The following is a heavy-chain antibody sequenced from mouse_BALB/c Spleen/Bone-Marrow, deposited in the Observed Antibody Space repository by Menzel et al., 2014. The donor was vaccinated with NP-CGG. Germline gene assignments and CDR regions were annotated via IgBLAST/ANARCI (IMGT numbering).Heavy chain of an antibody. V-gene: IGHV14-4*02. CDR3: NSYRIQDWCAY. CDR1: RFNIKDYY. J-gene: IGHJ3*01. Sequence: VQLQQSGAELVRSGASVKLSCTASRFNIKDYYMHWVKQRPEQGLEWIGWIDPENGDTEYAPKFQGKATMTADSSSNTDYLQLSSLTSEDTDVYDCNSYRIQDWCAYWGQGTLVTVAA. CDR2: IDPENGDT. D-gene: IGHD2-12*01.